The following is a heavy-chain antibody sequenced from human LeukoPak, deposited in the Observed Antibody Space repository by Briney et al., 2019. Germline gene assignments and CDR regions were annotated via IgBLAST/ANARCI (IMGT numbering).Heavy chain of an antibody. CDR1: GGSISSGGYY. Sequence: SETLSLTCTVSGGSISSGGYYWSWIRQHPGKGLEWIGYIYYSGSTYYNPPLKSRVTISVDTSKNQFSLKLSSVTAADTAVYYCAGGVYYYYGMDVWGQGTTVTVSS. CDR2: IYYSGST. J-gene: IGHJ6*02. CDR3: AGGVYYYYGMDV. V-gene: IGHV4-31*03.